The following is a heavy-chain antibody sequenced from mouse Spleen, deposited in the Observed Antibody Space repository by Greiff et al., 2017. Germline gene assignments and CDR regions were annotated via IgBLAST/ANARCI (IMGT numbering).Heavy chain of an antibody. Sequence: DVQLQESGGGLVKLGGSLKLSCAASGFTFSSYYMSWVRQTPEKRLELVAAINSNGGSTYYPDTVKGRFTISRDNAKNTLYLQMSSLKSEDTALYYCARRGLGWFAYWGQGTLVTVSA. CDR2: INSNGGST. V-gene: IGHV5-6-2*01. D-gene: IGHD3-3*01. J-gene: IGHJ3*01. CDR3: ARRGLGWFAY. CDR1: GFTFSSYY.